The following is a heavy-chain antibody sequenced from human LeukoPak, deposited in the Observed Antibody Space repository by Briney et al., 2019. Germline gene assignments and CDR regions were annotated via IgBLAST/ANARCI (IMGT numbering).Heavy chain of an antibody. D-gene: IGHD3-3*01. Sequence: SETLSLTCTVSGGSISSGGYYWSWIRQHPGKGLEWIGYIYYSGSTYYNPSLKSRVTISVDTSKNQFSLKLSSVTAADTAVYYCATSDFWSGYYFTLDYWGQGALVTVSS. CDR3: ATSDFWSGYYFTLDY. V-gene: IGHV4-31*03. CDR2: IYYSGST. CDR1: GGSISSGGYY. J-gene: IGHJ4*02.